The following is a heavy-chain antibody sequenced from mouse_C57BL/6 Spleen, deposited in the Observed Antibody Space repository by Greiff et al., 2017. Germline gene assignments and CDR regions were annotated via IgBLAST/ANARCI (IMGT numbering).Heavy chain of an antibody. CDR2: IWGGGST. J-gene: IGHJ4*01. V-gene: IGHV2-9*01. CDR1: GFSLTSYG. D-gene: IGHD4-1*01. Sequence: VQRVESGPGLVAPSQSLSITCTVSGFSLTSYGVHWVRQPPGKGLEWLGVIWGGGSTNYNSALMSRLSISKDNSKSQVFLKMNSLRTDDKAMYYCAKQNWKGAMDYWGQGTSVTVSS. CDR3: AKQNWKGAMDY.